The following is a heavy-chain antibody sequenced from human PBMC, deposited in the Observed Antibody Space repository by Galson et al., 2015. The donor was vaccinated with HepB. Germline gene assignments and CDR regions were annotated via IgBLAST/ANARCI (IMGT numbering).Heavy chain of an antibody. Sequence: SVRVSCKASGYTFTSYAMHWVRQAPGQRLEWMGWINAGNGNTKYSQKFQGRVTITRDTSASTAYMELSSLRSEDTAVYYCARGRRHYSSSWYEYDYYYYGMDVWGQGTTVTVSS. V-gene: IGHV1-3*01. J-gene: IGHJ6*02. CDR3: ARGRRHYSSSWYEYDYYYYGMDV. D-gene: IGHD6-13*01. CDR2: INAGNGNT. CDR1: GYTFTSYA.